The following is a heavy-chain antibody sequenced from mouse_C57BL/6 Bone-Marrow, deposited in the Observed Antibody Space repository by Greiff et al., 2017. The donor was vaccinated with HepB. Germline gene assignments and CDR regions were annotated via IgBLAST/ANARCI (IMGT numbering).Heavy chain of an antibody. D-gene: IGHD2-14*01. CDR1: GYTFTSYW. CDR2: IYPGSGST. Sequence: QVQLQQPGAELVKPGASVKMSCKASGYTFTSYWITWVKQRPGQGLEWIGDIYPGSGSTNYHEKFKSKATLTVDTTSSTAYMQLSSLTSEDSAVYYCARETLYDFDYWGQGTTLTVSS. CDR3: ARETLYDFDY. J-gene: IGHJ2*01. V-gene: IGHV1-55*01.